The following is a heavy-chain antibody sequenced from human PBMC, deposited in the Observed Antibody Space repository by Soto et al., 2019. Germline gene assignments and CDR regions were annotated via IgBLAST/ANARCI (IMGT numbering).Heavy chain of an antibody. J-gene: IGHJ4*02. CDR1: GGSISSDDYY. Sequence: SETLSLTCTVSGGSISSDDYYWSWIRQPPGKGLEWIGYIYYNGRTDYNPSLKSRVIISIDTSKDQFSLNLNSVSAADTAVHYCARDRSNSPDYFDYWGQGTLVTSPQ. CDR3: ARDRSNSPDYFDY. CDR2: IYYNGRT. D-gene: IGHD6-6*01. V-gene: IGHV4-30-4*01.